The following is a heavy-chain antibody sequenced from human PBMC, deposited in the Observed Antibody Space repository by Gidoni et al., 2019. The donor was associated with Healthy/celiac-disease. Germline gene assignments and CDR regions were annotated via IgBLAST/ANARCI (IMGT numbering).Heavy chain of an antibody. D-gene: IGHD3-3*01. Sequence: QVQLVQSGAEVKKPGASVKVSCKAYGYTFTGYYMHWVRQAPGQGLEWMGWINPNSGGTNYAQEFQGRVTMTRDTSISTAYMELSRLRSDDTAVYYCASFAWYYDFWRGYYLYDAFDIWGQGTMVTVSS. J-gene: IGHJ3*02. V-gene: IGHV1-2*02. CDR2: INPNSGGT. CDR3: ASFAWYYDFWRGYYLYDAFDI. CDR1: GYTFTGYY.